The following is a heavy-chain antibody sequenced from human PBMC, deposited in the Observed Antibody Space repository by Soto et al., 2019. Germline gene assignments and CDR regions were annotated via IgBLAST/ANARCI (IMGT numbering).Heavy chain of an antibody. CDR3: ARENPDNNWFDP. CDR2: IYYSGST. V-gene: IGHV4-31*02. CDR1: GGSISSGGYY. J-gene: IGHJ5*02. Sequence: SETLSRTWTVSGGSISSGGYYWIWIRQHPGKGLEWIGYIYYSGSTYYNPSLKSRVTISVDTSKNQLSLKLSSVTAADTAVYYCARENPDNNWFDPWGQGTLVTVSS.